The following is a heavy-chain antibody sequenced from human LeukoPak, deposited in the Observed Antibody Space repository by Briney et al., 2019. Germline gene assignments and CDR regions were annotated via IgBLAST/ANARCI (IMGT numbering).Heavy chain of an antibody. CDR3: ARGKYSSSSYDY. J-gene: IGHJ4*02. CDR1: GGSISNYY. Sequence: SETLSLTCTVSGGSISNYYWSWIRQPPGKGLEWIGYIYYSGSTDYNPSLKSRVTISVDTSKNQFSLKLSSVTAADTAVYYCARGKYSSSSYDYWGQGTLVTVSS. V-gene: IGHV4-59*01. CDR2: IYYSGST. D-gene: IGHD6-6*01.